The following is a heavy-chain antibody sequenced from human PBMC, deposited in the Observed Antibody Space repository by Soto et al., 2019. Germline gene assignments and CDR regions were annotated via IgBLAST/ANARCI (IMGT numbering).Heavy chain of an antibody. CDR2: IYFSGST. CDR3: ARAVFYFDRLATYYFDS. Sequence: QVQLQESGPGLVKPSQTLSLTCSVSGGSISSGGYYWSWIRQNPGKGLELIGYIYFSGSTYYSPSLTSRLTISLDTSKNQFSLQLRSVTAADTALYSCARAVFYFDRLATYYFDSWGQGTLVTVSS. V-gene: IGHV4-31*03. D-gene: IGHD3-22*01. CDR1: GGSISSGGYY. J-gene: IGHJ4*02.